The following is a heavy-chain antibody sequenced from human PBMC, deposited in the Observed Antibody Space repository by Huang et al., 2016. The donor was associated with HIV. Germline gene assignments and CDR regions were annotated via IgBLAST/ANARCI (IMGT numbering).Heavy chain of an antibody. CDR2: IFDSGGT. CDR1: GGSISSGGYS. J-gene: IGHJ5*01. V-gene: IGHV4-30-2*01. CDR3: ARVLHYYGSGRWFDT. Sequence: QLQLQESGSGLVKPSQTLSLTCAVSGGSISSGGYSWSWIRQPPGKGLVWSGSIFDSGGTYYNPSLKSRVVISVDASENQFSLNLSSVTAADTAVYYCARVLHYYGSGRWFDTWGRGTLVTVSS. D-gene: IGHD3-10*01.